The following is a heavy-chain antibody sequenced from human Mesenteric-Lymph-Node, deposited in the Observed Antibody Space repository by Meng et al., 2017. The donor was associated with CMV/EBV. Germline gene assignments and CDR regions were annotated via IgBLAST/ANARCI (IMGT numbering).Heavy chain of an antibody. CDR2: INHSGST. CDR3: ARAGSKRVVPAAHLRY. D-gene: IGHD2-2*01. Sequence: GSLRLSCAVYGGSFSGYYWSWIRQPPGKGLEWIGEINHSGSTNYNPSLKSRVTISVDTSKNQFSLKLSSVTAADTAVYYCARAGSKRVVPAAHLRYWGQGTLVTVSS. V-gene: IGHV4-34*01. J-gene: IGHJ4*02. CDR1: GGSFSGYY.